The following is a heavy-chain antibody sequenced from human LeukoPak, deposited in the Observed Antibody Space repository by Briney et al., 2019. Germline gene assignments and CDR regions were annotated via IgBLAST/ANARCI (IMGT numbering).Heavy chain of an antibody. CDR3: ARHNYGDLVKHYYYYSMDV. J-gene: IGHJ6*02. Sequence: GESLKISCKGSGYSFTNYWIGWVRQMPGKGLEWMGIIYPDDSDTKYSPSFQGQVTISVDKSISTAYLQWSSLKASDTAMYYCARHNYGDLVKHYYYYSMDVWGQGTTVTVSS. CDR2: IYPDDSDT. CDR1: GYSFTNYW. D-gene: IGHD4-17*01. V-gene: IGHV5-51*01.